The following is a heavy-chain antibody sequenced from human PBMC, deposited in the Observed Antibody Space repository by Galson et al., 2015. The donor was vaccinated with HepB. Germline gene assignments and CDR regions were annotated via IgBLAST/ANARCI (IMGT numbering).Heavy chain of an antibody. CDR1: GYTFTSYA. CDR2: INAGNGNT. Sequence: SVKVSCKASGYTFTSYAMHWVRQAPGQRLEWMGWINAGNGNTKYSQKFQGRVTMTTDTSTSTAYMELRSLRSDDTAVYYCARAQIGPHYYYYYYMDVWGKGTTVTVSS. V-gene: IGHV1-3*01. CDR3: ARAQIGPHYYYYYYMDV. J-gene: IGHJ6*03.